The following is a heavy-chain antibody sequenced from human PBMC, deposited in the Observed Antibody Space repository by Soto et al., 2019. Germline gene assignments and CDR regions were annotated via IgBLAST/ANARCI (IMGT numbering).Heavy chain of an antibody. CDR1: GFTFSSYG. J-gene: IGHJ6*01. CDR3: AKATVTFYYYYYYGMDV. D-gene: IGHD4-17*01. V-gene: IGHV3-30*18. CDR2: ISYDGSNK. Sequence: QVQLVESGGGVVQPGRSLRLSCAASGFTFSSYGMHWVRQAPGKGLEWVAVISYDGSNKYYADSVKGRFTISRDNSKNTLYLQMNSLRAEDTAVYYCAKATVTFYYYYYYGMDVW.